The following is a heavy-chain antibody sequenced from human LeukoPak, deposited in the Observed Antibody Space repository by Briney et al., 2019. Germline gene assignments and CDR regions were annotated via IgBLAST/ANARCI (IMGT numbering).Heavy chain of an antibody. V-gene: IGHV3-48*02. D-gene: IGHD2-2*01. J-gene: IGHJ4*02. CDR3: ARDRCSSTSCYVLYFDY. Sequence: GGSLKLSCAGSGFSFSGSYMSWVRQAPGKGLEWVSSIGSSSGTIYYADSVKGRFSISRDNAKNSLYLQMNSLRDEDTAVYYCARDRCSSTSCYVLYFDYWGQGSLVTVSS. CDR2: IGSSSGTI. CDR1: GFSFSGSY.